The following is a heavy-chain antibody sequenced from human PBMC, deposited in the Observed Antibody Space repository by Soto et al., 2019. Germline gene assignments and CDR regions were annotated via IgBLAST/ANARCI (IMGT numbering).Heavy chain of an antibody. CDR2: INPNGGSK. Sequence: QVQVVQSGAEVKKPGASVKVSCKTSGYTFINYHVHWVRQAPGQGLEWMGAINPNGGSKTYAQHLQGRITMTSDASTSPVYMDLSSLRSDDTAVYYCALPKNTLGWYNFWGQGSLVTVS. V-gene: IGHV1-46*01. J-gene: IGHJ4*02. CDR1: GYTFINYH. CDR3: ALPKNTLGWYNF. D-gene: IGHD6-19*01.